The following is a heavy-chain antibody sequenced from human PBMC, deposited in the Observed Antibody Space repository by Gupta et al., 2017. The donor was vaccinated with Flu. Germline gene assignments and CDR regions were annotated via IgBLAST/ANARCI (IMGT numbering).Heavy chain of an antibody. CDR2: IFWDDDK. CDR1: GFSLSTTGEG. CDR3: ADRKGRAALFDY. J-gene: IGHJ4*02. D-gene: IGHD3-10*01. Sequence: QITLKESGPTLVKPTQTLTLTCTFSGFSLSTTGEGVGWFRQPPGKAPEWLALIFWDDDKRYSPSLKSRLTIAKDITKNQVVLTVTNLDRVDTATFFCADRKGRAALFDYWGQGILVTVSS. V-gene: IGHV2-5*02.